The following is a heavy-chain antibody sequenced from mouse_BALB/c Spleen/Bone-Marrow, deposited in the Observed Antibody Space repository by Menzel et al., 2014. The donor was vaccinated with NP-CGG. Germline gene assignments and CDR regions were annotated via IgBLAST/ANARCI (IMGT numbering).Heavy chain of an antibody. D-gene: IGHD2-1*01. CDR2: IDPANGNT. CDR3: ARYGNYCYAMDY. CDR1: GFNTKDTY. J-gene: IGHJ4*01. Sequence: DVQLQESGAELVKPGASVKLSCTASGFNTKDTYMHWVKQRPEQGLEWIGRIDPANGNTKYDPKFQGKATITADTSSNTAYLQLSSLTSEDTAVYYCARYGNYCYAMDYWGQGTSVTVSS. V-gene: IGHV14-3*02.